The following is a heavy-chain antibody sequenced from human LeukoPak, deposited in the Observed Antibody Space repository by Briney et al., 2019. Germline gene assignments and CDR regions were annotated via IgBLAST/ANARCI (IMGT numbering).Heavy chain of an antibody. Sequence: SETLSLTCSVSGGSLNNHFWTWIRQPPGKGLEWIGYIHHSGSTYYNPSLKSRVTISVDRSKNQFSLKLSSVTAADTAVYYCARGGGPYSAGDCYPTFDNWGQGTMVTVSP. CDR1: GGSLNNHF. V-gene: IGHV4-59*11. CDR2: IHHSGST. J-gene: IGHJ3*02. D-gene: IGHD2-21*02. CDR3: ARGGGPYSAGDCYPTFDN.